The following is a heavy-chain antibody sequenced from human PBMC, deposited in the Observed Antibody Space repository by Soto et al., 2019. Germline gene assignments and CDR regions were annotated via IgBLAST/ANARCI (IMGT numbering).Heavy chain of an antibody. CDR1: GYTFTSYG. J-gene: IGHJ3*02. CDR2: ISAYNGNT. D-gene: IGHD2-2*01. V-gene: IGHV1-18*01. Sequence: ASVKVSCKASGYTFTSYGISWVRQAPGQGLEWMGWISAYNGNTNYAQKLQGRVTMTTDTSTSTAYMELRSLRSDDTAVYYCARGDVVVPAASAFDIWGQGTMVTVSS. CDR3: ARGDVVVPAASAFDI.